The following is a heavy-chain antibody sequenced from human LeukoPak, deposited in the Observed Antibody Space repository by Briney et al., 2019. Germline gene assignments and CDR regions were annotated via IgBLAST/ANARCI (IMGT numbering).Heavy chain of an antibody. CDR1: GFTFSIYS. Sequence: GGSLRLSCAASGFTFSIYSMSWVRQAPGEGLEWLSYITSSSSTMYYADSVKGRFTISRDNAKNSLYLQMNSLRAEDTAIYYCARDDGGGHFDYWGQGTLVTVSS. CDR2: ITSSSSTM. J-gene: IGHJ4*02. D-gene: IGHD4-23*01. CDR3: ARDDGGGHFDY. V-gene: IGHV3-48*01.